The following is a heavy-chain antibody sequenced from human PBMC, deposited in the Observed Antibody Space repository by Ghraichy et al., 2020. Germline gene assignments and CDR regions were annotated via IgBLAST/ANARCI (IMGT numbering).Heavy chain of an antibody. V-gene: IGHV4-34*01. CDR2: INHSGST. D-gene: IGHD3-10*01. CDR1: GGSFSGYY. CDR3: ARGQTSREYPSEYFQH. J-gene: IGHJ1*01. Sequence: SETLSLTCAVYGGSFSGYYWSWIRQPPGKGLEWIGEINHSGSTNYNPSLKSRVTISVDTSKNQFSLKLSSVTAADTAVYYCARGQTSREYPSEYFQHWGQGTLVTVSS.